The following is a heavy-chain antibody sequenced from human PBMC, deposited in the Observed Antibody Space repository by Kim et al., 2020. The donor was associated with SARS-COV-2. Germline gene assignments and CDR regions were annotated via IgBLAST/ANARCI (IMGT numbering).Heavy chain of an antibody. Sequence: SVKVSCKASGGTFSSYAISWVRQAPGQGLEWMGGIIPIFGTANYAQKFQGRVTITADESTSTAYMELSSLRSEDTAVYYCASGMGEYYYDSSGYYGEFDYWGQGTLVTVSS. J-gene: IGHJ4*02. CDR2: IIPIFGTA. D-gene: IGHD3-22*01. CDR1: GGTFSSYA. V-gene: IGHV1-69*13. CDR3: ASGMGEYYYDSSGYYGEFDY.